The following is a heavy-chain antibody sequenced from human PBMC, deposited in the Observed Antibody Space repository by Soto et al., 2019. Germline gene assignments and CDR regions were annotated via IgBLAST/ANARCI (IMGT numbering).Heavy chain of an antibody. V-gene: IGHV3-21*01. CDR2: ISSSSSYI. CDR1: GFTLSSYS. J-gene: IGHJ5*02. D-gene: IGHD3-3*01. Sequence: GGSLRLSCAASGFTLSSYSMNWVRQAPGKGLEWVSSISSSSSYIYYADSVKGRFTISRDNAKNSLYLQMSSLRAEDTAVYYCARDWHYDFWSGYSPFDPLGQGTLVTVS. CDR3: ARDWHYDFWSGYSPFDP.